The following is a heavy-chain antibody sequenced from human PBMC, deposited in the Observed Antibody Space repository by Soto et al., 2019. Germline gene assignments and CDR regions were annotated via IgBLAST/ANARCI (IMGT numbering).Heavy chain of an antibody. D-gene: IGHD2-8*01. J-gene: IGHJ4*02. CDR2: ISGSGGST. CDR3: AKARGIVLMVLDY. CDR1: GFPFCSYA. Sequence: PGGSLRLSCAASGFPFCSYAVSWVPPGSGKGLEWVSAISGSGGSTYYADSVKGRFTISRDNSKNTLYLQMNSLRAEDTAVYYCAKARGIVLMVLDYWGQGTLVTVSS. V-gene: IGHV3-23*01.